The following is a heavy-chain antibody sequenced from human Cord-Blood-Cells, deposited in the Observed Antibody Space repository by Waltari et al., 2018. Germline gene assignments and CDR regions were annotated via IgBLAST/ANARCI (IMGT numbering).Heavy chain of an antibody. V-gene: IGHV5-51*01. CDR1: GYSFTSYW. Sequence: EVQLVQSGAEVKKPGESLKISCKGSGYSFTSYWIGWVRQMPGKGLGWMGIIYPCDSYTSDSPSCQGPVTVSADKSISTAYLQWSSLKASDTAMYYCARIGGTGDFPHYWYFDLWGRGTLVTVSS. J-gene: IGHJ2*01. CDR2: IYPCDSYT. CDR3: ARIGGTGDFPHYWYFDL. D-gene: IGHD7-27*01.